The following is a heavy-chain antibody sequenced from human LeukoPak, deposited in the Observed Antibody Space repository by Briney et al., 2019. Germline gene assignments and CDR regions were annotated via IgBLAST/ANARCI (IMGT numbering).Heavy chain of an antibody. D-gene: IGHD5-18*01. CDR2: INTNTGNP. V-gene: IGHV7-4-1*02. Sequence: ASVKVSCKASGYTFTSYAMNWVGQAPGQGLEGMGWINTNTGNPTYAQGFTGRFFFSLDNSVSPAYLQISSLKAEDTAVYYCARDSKVDTAIWGQGTLVTVSS. CDR3: ARDSKVDTAI. CDR1: GYTFTSYA. J-gene: IGHJ4*02.